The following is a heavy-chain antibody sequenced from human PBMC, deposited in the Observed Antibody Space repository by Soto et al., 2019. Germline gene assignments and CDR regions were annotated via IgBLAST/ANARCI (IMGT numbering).Heavy chain of an antibody. D-gene: IGHD2-21*02. CDR1: GFTFGNYG. CDR3: AKGFIVVVTVLRPDDAFDV. CDR2: ISGGGGNT. V-gene: IGHV3-23*01. Sequence: DVQLLESGGGLVQPGGSLRLSCATSGFTFGNYGMNWVRQAPGKGLEWVSGISGGGGNTYYADSVKGRFTISRDPSKNTVFLEMNSLRAEDTAVYYCAKGFIVVVTVLRPDDAFDVWGQGTLVTFSS. J-gene: IGHJ3*01.